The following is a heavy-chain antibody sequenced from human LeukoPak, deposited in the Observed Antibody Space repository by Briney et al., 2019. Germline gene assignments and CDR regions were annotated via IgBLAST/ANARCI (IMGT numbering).Heavy chain of an antibody. D-gene: IGHD2-2*01. CDR1: GFTFSTYA. CDR2: ISRGGDIT. Sequence: PGGSLRLSCAASGFTFSTYAMSWVRQAPGRGLEWVSAISRGGDITYYADSVKGRFTISRDNSKNTLYLQMNSLRAEDTAVYYCAKRREPAASLVYYCGMDVWGQGTTVTVSS. CDR3: AKRREPAASLVYYCGMDV. J-gene: IGHJ6*02. V-gene: IGHV3-23*01.